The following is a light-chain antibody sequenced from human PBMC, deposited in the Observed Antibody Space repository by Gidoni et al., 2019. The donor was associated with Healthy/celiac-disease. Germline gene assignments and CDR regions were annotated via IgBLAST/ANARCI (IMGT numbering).Light chain of an antibody. J-gene: IGKJ4*01. CDR2: GAS. CDR3: QQYNNWPLT. V-gene: IGKV3-15*01. CDR1: QSVSSN. Sequence: EIVMTHSQATLSVSPGERATLSCRASQSVSSNLAWYQQKPGQAPRLLIYGASTRATGIPARFSGSGSGTEFTLTISSLQSEDFAVYYCQQYNNWPLTFGGXTKVEIK.